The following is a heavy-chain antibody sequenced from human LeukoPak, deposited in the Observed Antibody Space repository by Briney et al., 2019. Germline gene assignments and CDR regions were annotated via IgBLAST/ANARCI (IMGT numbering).Heavy chain of an antibody. CDR2: IYYSGST. CDR1: GFTFSSYSMN. J-gene: IGHJ4*02. Sequence: PGGSLGLSCAAPGFTFSSYSMNWVRRPPGKGLEWIGRIYYSGSTYYNPYLKSRVAISVDTSKNQFSLKLSSVTGADTAVYYCASRSTYYYGSGSYYWSYWGQRTLVTVSS. D-gene: IGHD3-10*01. V-gene: IGHV4-59*05. CDR3: ASRSTYYYGSGSYYWSY.